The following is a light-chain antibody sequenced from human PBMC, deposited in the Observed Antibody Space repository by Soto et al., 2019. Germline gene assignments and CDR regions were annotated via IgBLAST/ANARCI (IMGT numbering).Light chain of an antibody. CDR2: GSS. CDR3: KQYGTSPMYT. Sequence: EIVLTQSPGTLSLSPGERATLSCRASQIVSTIYLAWYQQKPGQAPRLLIYGSSSRAPGIPDRFSGSGSGTEFTLTISRLEPEDFAVYYCKQYGTSPMYTFGQGTKLEIK. J-gene: IGKJ2*01. V-gene: IGKV3-20*01. CDR1: QIVSTIY.